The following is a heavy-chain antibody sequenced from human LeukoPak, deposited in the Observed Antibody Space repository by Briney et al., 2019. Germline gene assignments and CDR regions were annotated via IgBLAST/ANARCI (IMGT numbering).Heavy chain of an antibody. V-gene: IGHV3-30*18. CDR2: ILYDGSNK. CDR3: AKDPMPRPGLIDY. Sequence: GGSLRLSCAASGFTFSSYGMHWVRQAPGKGLEWVAVILYDGSNKYYADSVKGRFTISRDNSKNTLYLQMNSLRAEDTAVYYCAKDPMPRPGLIDYWGQGTLVTVSS. D-gene: IGHD2-2*01. J-gene: IGHJ4*02. CDR1: GFTFSSYG.